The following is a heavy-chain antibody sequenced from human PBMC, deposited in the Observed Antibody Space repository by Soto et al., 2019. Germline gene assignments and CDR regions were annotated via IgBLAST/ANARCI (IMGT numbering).Heavy chain of an antibody. CDR1: GGSFSDYI. CDR2: INHSEST. Sequence: SETLSLTCAVYGGSFSDYIWSWIRQPPGQGLVWIGEINHSESTNYNPSLKSPVTISLDSSKIQFSLKLSSVTAADTAVYVCAMALGDYRHQSSLGTTYYGMDVWDQGTTVTVSS. J-gene: IGHJ6*02. D-gene: IGHD2-21*01. V-gene: IGHV4-34*01. CDR3: AMALGDYRHQSSLGTTYYGMDV.